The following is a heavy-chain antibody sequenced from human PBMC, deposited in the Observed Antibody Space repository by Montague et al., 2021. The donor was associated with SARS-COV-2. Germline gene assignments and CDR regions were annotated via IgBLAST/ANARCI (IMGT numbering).Heavy chain of an antibody. CDR3: ARGWNYAFDI. Sequence: CAISGDSVSRNNPAWNWIRQFPSRGLEWLGRIYYGSSWNTDYAVSVKSRITISPDTSKNQFSLHLNSVTPEDTAVYYCARGWNYAFDIWSQGTMVTVSS. D-gene: IGHD1-7*01. J-gene: IGHJ3*02. CDR2: IYYGSSWNT. V-gene: IGHV6-1*01. CDR1: GDSVSRNNPA.